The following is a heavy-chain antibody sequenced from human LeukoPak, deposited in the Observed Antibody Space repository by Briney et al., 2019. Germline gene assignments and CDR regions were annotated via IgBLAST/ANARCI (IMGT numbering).Heavy chain of an antibody. Sequence: GRSLRLSCAASGFTFSSYGMHWVRQAPGKGLEWVAVISYDGSNKYYADSVKGRFTISRDNSKNTLYLQMNSLRAEDTAVYYCAKEFQGIAVAGNFDYWGQGTLVTVSS. CDR3: AKEFQGIAVAGNFDY. D-gene: IGHD6-19*01. V-gene: IGHV3-30*18. CDR1: GFTFSSYG. J-gene: IGHJ4*02. CDR2: ISYDGSNK.